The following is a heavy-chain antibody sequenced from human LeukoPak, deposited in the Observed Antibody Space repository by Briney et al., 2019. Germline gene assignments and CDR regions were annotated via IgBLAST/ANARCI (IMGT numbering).Heavy chain of an antibody. CDR1: GYTFISYN. CDR3: ARGVPLGYCTYGVCYPPYYFDY. V-gene: IGHV1-8*03. Sequence: ASVKVSCKASGYTFISYNINWLRQATGQGLEWMGWVNPRSGDAGYLQKFQGRLTITRDSSIDTAYTDLSGLSSEDTAVYYCARGVPLGYCTYGVCYPPYYFDYWGQGTLVTASS. J-gene: IGHJ4*02. CDR2: VNPRSGDA. D-gene: IGHD2-8*01.